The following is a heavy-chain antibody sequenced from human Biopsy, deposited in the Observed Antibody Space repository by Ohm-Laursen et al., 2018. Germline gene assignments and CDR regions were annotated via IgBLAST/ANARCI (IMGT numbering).Heavy chain of an antibody. J-gene: IGHJ2*01. Sequence: SETLSLTCTVSGDSISSYYWSWIRQPPGKGLEWIGYVYYTGSTDYNPSLQSRVPISVDTSKNHFSLRLRSVTPADTAIYCARDRGYYSDRTVPGYFDLWGRDTLVTVSS. CDR3: ARDRGYYSDRTVPGYFDL. CDR2: VYYTGST. V-gene: IGHV4-59*01. D-gene: IGHD3-22*01. CDR1: GDSISSYY.